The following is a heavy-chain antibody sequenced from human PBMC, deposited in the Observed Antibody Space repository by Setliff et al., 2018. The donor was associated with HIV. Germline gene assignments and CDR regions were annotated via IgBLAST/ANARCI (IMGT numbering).Heavy chain of an antibody. CDR1: GFTLRSYA. CDR3: AKDGYSDYLNSYFDY. CDR2: ISGAGATT. J-gene: IGHJ4*02. Sequence: LRLSCEASGFTLRSYAMYWVRQAPGKGLEWVAGISGAGATTYYADSVKGRFTISRDNSKDTLYLQMNSLRAEDTAVYYCAKDGYSDYLNSYFDYWGQGTLVTVAS. V-gene: IGHV3-23*01. D-gene: IGHD4-17*01.